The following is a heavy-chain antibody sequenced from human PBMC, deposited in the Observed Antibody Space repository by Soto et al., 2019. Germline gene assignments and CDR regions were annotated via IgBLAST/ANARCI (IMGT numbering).Heavy chain of an antibody. J-gene: IGHJ4*02. CDR1: GGSISSYY. D-gene: IGHD4-17*01. V-gene: IGHV4-59*08. CDR2: IYYSGST. CDR3: ARRYGGRLDY. Sequence: QVQLQESGPGLVKPSETLSLTCTVSGGSISSYYWSWIRQPPGKGLEWIGYIYYSGSTNYNPSLKSRVTNSVDTSKDQFSLKPGSVTPADPAGYYWARRYGGRLDYWGQGTLVTVSS.